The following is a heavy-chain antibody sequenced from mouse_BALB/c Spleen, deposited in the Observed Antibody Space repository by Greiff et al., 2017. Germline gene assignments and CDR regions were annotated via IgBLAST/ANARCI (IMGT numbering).Heavy chain of an antibody. D-gene: IGHD1-1*01. Sequence: QVQLKQSGAELVRPGSSVKISCKASGYAFSSYWMNWVKQRPGQGLEWIGQIYPGDGDTNYNGKFKGKATLTADKSSSTAYMQLSSLTSEDSAVYFCARSDYGSEMDYWGQGTSVTVSS. CDR3: ARSDYGSEMDY. CDR2: IYPGDGDT. V-gene: IGHV1-80*01. J-gene: IGHJ4*01. CDR1: GYAFSSYW.